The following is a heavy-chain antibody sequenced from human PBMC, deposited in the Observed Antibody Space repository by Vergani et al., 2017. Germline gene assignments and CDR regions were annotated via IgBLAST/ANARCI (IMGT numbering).Heavy chain of an antibody. J-gene: IGHJ3*02. Sequence: QVQLVESGGGVVQTGRSLRLSCAASGFTFSSYAMHWVRQAPGKGLEWVAVISYDGSNKYYADSVKGRFTISRDNSKNTLYLQMNSLRAEDTAVYYCARDLTAKGWYNWNYFDAFDIWGQGTMVTVSS. CDR1: GFTFSSYA. D-gene: IGHD1-7*01. CDR3: ARDLTAKGWYNWNYFDAFDI. V-gene: IGHV3-30-3*01. CDR2: ISYDGSNK.